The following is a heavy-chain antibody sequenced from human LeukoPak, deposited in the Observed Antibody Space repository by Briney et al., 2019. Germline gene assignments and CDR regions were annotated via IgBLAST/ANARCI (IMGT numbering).Heavy chain of an antibody. CDR1: QFIFTYYA. D-gene: IGHD4/OR15-4a*01. CDR3: GKDLAGGALDV. Sequence: GGSLRLSCAASQFIFTYYAIHWVRQAPGKGLEWVTSLSYDGGDKHYADSVKGRFTVSRDSTKNTVYLQMNGLTTADTAVYHCGKDLAGGALDVWGQGTTVTVS. J-gene: IGHJ6*02. V-gene: IGHV3-30-3*01. CDR2: LSYDGGDK.